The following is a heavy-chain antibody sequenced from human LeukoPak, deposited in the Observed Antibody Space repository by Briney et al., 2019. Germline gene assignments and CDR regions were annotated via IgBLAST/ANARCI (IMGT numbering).Heavy chain of an antibody. CDR1: GDSISSGDFH. CDR2: IYTSGTT. CDR3: ARGPYYYDSSGAFDI. D-gene: IGHD3-22*01. J-gene: IGHJ3*02. Sequence: PSETLSLTCTVSGDSISSGDFHWSWIRQPAGKGLEWIGRIYTSGTTNYNPSLRSRVTISVDTSKNRFSLKLSSVTAADTAVYYCARGPYYYDSSGAFDIWGQGTMVTVSS. V-gene: IGHV4-61*02.